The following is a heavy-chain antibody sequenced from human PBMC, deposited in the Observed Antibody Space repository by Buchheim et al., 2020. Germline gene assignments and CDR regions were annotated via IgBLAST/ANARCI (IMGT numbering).Heavy chain of an antibody. V-gene: IGHV3-7*01. CDR3: ARDGAAGSYYNPTYYYYYMDV. CDR1: GFTFSSYW. CDR2: IKQDGSEK. D-gene: IGHD3-10*01. Sequence: EVQLVESGGGLVQPGGSLRLSCAASGFTFSSYWMSWVRQAPGKGLEWVANIKQDGSEKYYVDSVKGRFTISRDNAKNSLYFQMNSVRAEDTAVYYCARDGAAGSYYNPTYYYYYMDVWGKGTT. J-gene: IGHJ6*03.